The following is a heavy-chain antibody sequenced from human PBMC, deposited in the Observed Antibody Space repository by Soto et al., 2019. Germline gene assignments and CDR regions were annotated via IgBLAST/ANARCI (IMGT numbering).Heavy chain of an antibody. CDR2: ISSSSDTI. D-gene: IGHD1-20*01. CDR3: VRDRRISGINRGLDY. J-gene: IGHJ4*02. V-gene: IGHV3-11*01. Sequence: GRSLRLSCAASGFIFSYYHMTWIRQAPGRGLELVAYISSSSDTIYYADSVKGRFTISRDNGKDALLLQMSSLRAEDTAVYYCVRDRRISGINRGLDYWGRGTLVTVSS. CDR1: GFIFSYYH.